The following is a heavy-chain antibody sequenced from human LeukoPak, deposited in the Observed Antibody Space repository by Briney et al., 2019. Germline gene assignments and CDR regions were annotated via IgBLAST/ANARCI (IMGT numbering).Heavy chain of an antibody. CDR2: INHSGST. V-gene: IGHV4-34*01. D-gene: IGHD6-19*01. CDR1: GGSFSGYY. J-gene: IGHJ4*02. Sequence: SETLSLTCAVYGGSFSGYYWSWIRQPPGKGLEWIGEINHSGSTNYNPSLKSRVTISVDKSKNQFSLKLSSVTAADTAVYYCARRGIAVAGTASVDYWGQGTLVTVSS. CDR3: ARRGIAVAGTASVDY.